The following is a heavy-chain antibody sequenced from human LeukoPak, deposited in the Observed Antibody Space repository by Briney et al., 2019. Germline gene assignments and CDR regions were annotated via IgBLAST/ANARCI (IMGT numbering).Heavy chain of an antibody. CDR2: ITNGGSTI. CDR3: ARSIGLTGGGVDV. Sequence: GGPLRLSGAASGFTFSDYNMNWVRQAPGKGLEWVSYITNGGSTIHHADSVKGRFTISRDNAKKTLYLQMNSLRAEDTAVYYCARSIGLTGGGVDVWGQGTTVTVSS. CDR1: GFTFSDYN. D-gene: IGHD3-9*01. V-gene: IGHV3-11*01. J-gene: IGHJ6*02.